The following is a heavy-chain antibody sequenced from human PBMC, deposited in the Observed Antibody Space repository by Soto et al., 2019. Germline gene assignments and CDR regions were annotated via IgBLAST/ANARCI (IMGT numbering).Heavy chain of an antibody. D-gene: IGHD2-2*02. CDR2: IYYSGST. CDR3: ARGAAIMEAFDI. CDR1: GGSISSGGYY. Sequence: QVQLQESGPGLVKPSQTLSLTCTVSGGSISSGGYYWSWIRQHLGKGLEWIGYIYYSGSTYYNPSLKSRVTISVDTSKNQFSLKLSSVTAADTAVYYCARGAAIMEAFDIWGQGTMVTVSS. J-gene: IGHJ3*02. V-gene: IGHV4-31*03.